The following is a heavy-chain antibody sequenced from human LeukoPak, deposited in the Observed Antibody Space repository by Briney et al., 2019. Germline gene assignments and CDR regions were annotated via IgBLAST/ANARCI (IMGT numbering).Heavy chain of an antibody. J-gene: IGHJ6*02. CDR3: AKAISSRLYYYGMDV. V-gene: IGHV3-23*01. D-gene: IGHD6-25*01. CDR1: GFTVSSNY. Sequence: GGSLRLSCAASGFTVSSNYMSWVRQAPGKGLEWVSAISGSGGTTYYADSVKGRFTISRGNSKNTLYLQMNSLRVEDTAVYYCAKAISSRLYYYGMDVWGQGTTVTVSS. CDR2: ISGSGGTT.